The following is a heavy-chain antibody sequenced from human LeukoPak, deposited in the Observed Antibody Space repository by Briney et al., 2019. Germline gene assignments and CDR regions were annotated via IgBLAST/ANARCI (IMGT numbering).Heavy chain of an antibody. D-gene: IGHD3-10*01. CDR2: IYYSGST. CDR3: ARGSTGEFDY. Sequence: SETLSLTCTVSGGSISSYYWSWIRQPPGKGLEWIGYIYYSGSTNYNPSLKSRVTISVDTSKNQFSLKLSSVPAADTAVYYCARGSTGEFDYWGQGTLVTVSS. V-gene: IGHV4-59*01. CDR1: GGSISSYY. J-gene: IGHJ4*02.